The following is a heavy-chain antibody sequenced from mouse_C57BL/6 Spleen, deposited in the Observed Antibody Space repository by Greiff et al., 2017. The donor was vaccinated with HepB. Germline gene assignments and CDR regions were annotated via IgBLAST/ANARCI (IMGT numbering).Heavy chain of an antibody. CDR2: IWRGGST. Sequence: QVQLKESGPGLVQPSQSLSITCTVSGFSLTSYGVHWVRQSPGKGLEWLGVIWRGGSTDYNAAFMSRLSITKDNSKSQVFFKMNSLQADDTAIYYCVKNHYYGSSYGEDYAMDYWGQGTSVTVSS. J-gene: IGHJ4*01. V-gene: IGHV2-5*01. CDR3: VKNHYYGSSYGEDYAMDY. CDR1: GFSLTSYG. D-gene: IGHD1-1*01.